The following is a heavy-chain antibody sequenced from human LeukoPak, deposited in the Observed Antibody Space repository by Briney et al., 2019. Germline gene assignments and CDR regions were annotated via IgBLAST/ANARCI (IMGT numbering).Heavy chain of an antibody. CDR1: GGSISSYY. CDR2: IYTSGST. V-gene: IGHV4-4*07. J-gene: IGHJ3*01. D-gene: IGHD3-10*01. CDR3: ASYGSGSYFEGDDAFDL. Sequence: PSETLSLTCTVSGGSISSYYWSWIRQPAGKGLEWIGRIYTSGSTNYNPSLKSRVTMSVDTSKNQFSLKLSSVTAADTAVYYCASYGSGSYFEGDDAFDLWGQGTMVTVSS.